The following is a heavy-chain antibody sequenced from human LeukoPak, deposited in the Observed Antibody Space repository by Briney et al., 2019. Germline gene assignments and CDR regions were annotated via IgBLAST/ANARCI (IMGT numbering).Heavy chain of an antibody. CDR2: IHYSGST. CDR3: AYCGGDCYSLGFDY. D-gene: IGHD2-21*02. Sequence: SETLSLTCTVSGGSISSSSYYWGWIRQPPGKGLEWIGSIHYSGSTYYNPSLKSRVTISVDTSKNQFSLKLSSVTAADTAVYYCAYCGGDCYSLGFDYWGQGTLVTVSS. CDR1: GGSISSSSYY. V-gene: IGHV4-39*01. J-gene: IGHJ4*02.